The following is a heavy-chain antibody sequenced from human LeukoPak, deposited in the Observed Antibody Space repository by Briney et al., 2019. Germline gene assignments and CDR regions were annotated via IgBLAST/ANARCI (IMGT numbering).Heavy chain of an antibody. CDR1: GFTFSSYV. D-gene: IGHD3-9*01. J-gene: IGHJ4*02. CDR2: ISGRSGTT. V-gene: IGHV3-23*01. CDR3: VKRSSRDIVTGYYPFDY. Sequence: HTGRSLRLSCAASGFTFSSYVMNWVRQAPGKGLEWVSGISGRSGTTYYADSVRGRFTISTDNSKNTLYLQMNSLRAEDTAVYYCVKRSSRDIVTGYYPFDYWGQGTPVTVSS.